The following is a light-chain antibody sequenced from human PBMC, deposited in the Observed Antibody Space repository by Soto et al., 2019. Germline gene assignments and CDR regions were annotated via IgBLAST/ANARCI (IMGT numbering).Light chain of an antibody. Sequence: EIGLTPSPGTLALSPGGRATLTCRARQSVSSSYLAWYQQKPGQAPRLLISGTSSRATGIPDRFSGSVSGTDFTLTISRLEPEDFAVYYCQQYGSSPLSFGGGTKVEIK. CDR1: QSVSSSY. CDR2: GTS. J-gene: IGKJ4*01. CDR3: QQYGSSPLS. V-gene: IGKV3-20*01.